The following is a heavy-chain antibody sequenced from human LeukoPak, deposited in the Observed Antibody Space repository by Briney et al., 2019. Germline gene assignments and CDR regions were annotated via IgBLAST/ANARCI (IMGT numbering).Heavy chain of an antibody. CDR2: ISYDGSNK. D-gene: IGHD4-11*01. CDR1: GFTFSSYA. CDR3: ARDDYSNYVQAFDI. Sequence: GGSLRLSCAASGFTFSSYAMHWVRLAPDKGLEWVAVISYDGSNKYYADSVKGRFTISRDNSKNTLYLQMNSLRAEDTAVYYCARDDYSNYVQAFDIWGHGTMVTVSS. V-gene: IGHV3-30-3*01. J-gene: IGHJ3*02.